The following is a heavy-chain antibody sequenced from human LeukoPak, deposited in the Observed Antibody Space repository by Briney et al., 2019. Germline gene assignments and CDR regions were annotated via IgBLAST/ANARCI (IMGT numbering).Heavy chain of an antibody. CDR1: GFTFGDYA. CDR2: IRSKAYGGTT. CDR3: TRDRKIHYDYVWGSYRYPACLDY. J-gene: IGHJ4*02. D-gene: IGHD3-16*02. Sequence: GSLRLSCTASGFTFGDYAMSWVRQAPGKGLEWVGFIRSKAYGGTTEYAASVKGRFTISRDDSKSIAYLQMNSLKTEDTAVYYCTRDRKIHYDYVWGSYRYPACLDYWGQGTLVTVSS. V-gene: IGHV3-49*04.